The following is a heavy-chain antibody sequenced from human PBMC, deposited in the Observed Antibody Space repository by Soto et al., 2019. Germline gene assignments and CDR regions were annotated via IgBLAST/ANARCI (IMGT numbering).Heavy chain of an antibody. CDR1: GGSISSGGYY. CDR2: IYYSGST. CDR3: ARSRLSPYFDY. Sequence: SETLSLTCTVSGGSISSGGYYWSWIRQHPGKGLEWIGYIYYSGSTYYNPSLKSRVTISVDTSKNQFSLKLSSVTAADTAVYYCARSRLSPYFDYWGQGTLVTVSS. J-gene: IGHJ4*02. V-gene: IGHV4-31*03.